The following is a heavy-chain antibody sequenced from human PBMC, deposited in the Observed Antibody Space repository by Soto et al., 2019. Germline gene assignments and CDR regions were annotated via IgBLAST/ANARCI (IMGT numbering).Heavy chain of an antibody. V-gene: IGHV3-30*18. D-gene: IGHD5-12*01. CDR3: AKDSVVASGATLDY. J-gene: IGHJ4*02. Sequence: VQLVESGGGVVQPGRSPRLSCAASGFTFSSFGLHWVRQAPGKGLECVAFISYDGRNKDYADSVKGRFTISRDNSKNTLYLQMNSLRAEDTAVYYCAKDSVVASGATLDYWGQGTLVTVSS. CDR2: ISYDGRNK. CDR1: GFTFSSFG.